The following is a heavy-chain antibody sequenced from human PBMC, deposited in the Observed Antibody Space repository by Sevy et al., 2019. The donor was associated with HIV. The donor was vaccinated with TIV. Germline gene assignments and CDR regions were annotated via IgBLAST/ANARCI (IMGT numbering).Heavy chain of an antibody. J-gene: IGHJ6*02. CDR1: GGSITSSSHY. V-gene: IGHV4-39*01. CDR2: IYYSGNP. CDR3: AARRGYYGLDV. Sequence: SETLSLTCTVSGGSITSSSHYWGWIRQPPGKGLEWIGAIYYSGNPFPNPSLEIRVTISIDTSKNQFSLKLTSVTAADTAVYYCAARRGYYGLDVWGQGTTVTVSS. D-gene: IGHD3-10*01.